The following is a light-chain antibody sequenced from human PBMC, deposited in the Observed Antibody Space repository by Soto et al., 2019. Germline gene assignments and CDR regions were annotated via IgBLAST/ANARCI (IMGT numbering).Light chain of an antibody. CDR2: EVS. CDR3: SSYAGSNKLPV. J-gene: IGLJ2*01. V-gene: IGLV2-8*01. CDR1: SSDVGGYNY. Sequence: QSALTQPPSASVSPGQSVTISCTGTSSDVGGYNYVSWYQQHPGKAPKLMIYEVSKRPSGLPDRFSGSKSGNTASLTVSGLQAEDEADYYCSSYAGSNKLPVFGGGTQLTVL.